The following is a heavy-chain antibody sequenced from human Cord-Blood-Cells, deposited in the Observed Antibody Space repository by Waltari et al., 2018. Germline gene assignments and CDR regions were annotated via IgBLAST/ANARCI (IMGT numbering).Heavy chain of an antibody. V-gene: IGHV3-53*01. D-gene: IGHD6-13*01. Sequence: EGQLVESGGGLIQPGGSRGLSCAASGSTVSRNYMSWVRQAPGKGLEWVSVIYSGGSTYYADSVKGRFTISRDNSKNTLYLQMNSLRSEDTAVYYCARDIAAADPVDDYWGQGTLVTVSS. CDR3: ARDIAAADPVDDY. J-gene: IGHJ4*02. CDR2: IYSGGST. CDR1: GSTVSRNY.